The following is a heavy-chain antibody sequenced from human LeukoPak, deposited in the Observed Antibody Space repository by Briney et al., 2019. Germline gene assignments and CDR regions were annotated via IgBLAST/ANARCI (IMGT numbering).Heavy chain of an antibody. D-gene: IGHD6-19*01. J-gene: IGHJ5*02. V-gene: IGHV4-39*07. CDR1: FGSISSDSHY. Sequence: SETLSLTCTVSFGSISSDSHYWGWIRQPPGNRLEWIASIYYGGTTQYNPSLKSRATISIDTSNNRFSLRLTSATAADTAVYYCARWSSDWENNYFDPWGQGTLVTVSS. CDR3: ARWSSDWENNYFDP. CDR2: IYYGGTT.